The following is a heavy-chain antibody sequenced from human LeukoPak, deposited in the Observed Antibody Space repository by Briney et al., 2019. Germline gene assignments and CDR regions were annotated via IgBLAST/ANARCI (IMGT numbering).Heavy chain of an antibody. D-gene: IGHD2-2*01. CDR3: ARHNPPPTGFCSGTSCFMSGSQYFYMDV. Sequence: SETLSLTCTVSGGSISGYFWSWIRQPPGKGPEWIEYIYSTGTTNYSPSLSSRVTISVDTSKNQLSLNLRFVTATDTAVYHCARHNPPPTGFCSGTSCFMSGSQYFYMDVWGKGTTVTVSS. J-gene: IGHJ6*03. CDR2: IYSTGTT. CDR1: GGSISGYF. V-gene: IGHV4-4*09.